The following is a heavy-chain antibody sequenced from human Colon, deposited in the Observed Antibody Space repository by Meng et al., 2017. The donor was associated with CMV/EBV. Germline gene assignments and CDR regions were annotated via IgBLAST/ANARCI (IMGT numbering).Heavy chain of an antibody. J-gene: IGHJ4*02. CDR1: GYSFSSFW. CDR2: IYPDDSDT. Sequence: GESLKISCKGSGYSFSSFWIGWVRQMPGKGLEWMGIIYPDDSDTRYSPAFQGQVTISADESLNTAYLQWSSLKPSDTAMYFCARLGVSSTYFDSWGQGTLVTVSS. CDR3: ARLGVSSTYFDS. V-gene: IGHV5-51*01. D-gene: IGHD2-2*01.